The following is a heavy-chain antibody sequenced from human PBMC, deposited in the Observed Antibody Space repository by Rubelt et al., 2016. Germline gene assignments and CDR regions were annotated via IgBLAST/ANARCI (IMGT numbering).Heavy chain of an antibody. D-gene: IGHD2-2*01. CDR2: IYYSGST. CDR1: GGFVSSYY. V-gene: IGHV4-59*08. Sequence: GPGLVKPSETLSLTCTVSGGFVSSYYWSWIRQPPGKGLEWIGNIYYSGSTNYNPSLQSRVTMSVDTSKNQCSLRLRSVTAADTAVYYCAKHVGYCSSTSCYADYYYGMDVWGQGTTVTVSS. J-gene: IGHJ6*02. CDR3: AKHVGYCSSTSCYADYYYGMDV.